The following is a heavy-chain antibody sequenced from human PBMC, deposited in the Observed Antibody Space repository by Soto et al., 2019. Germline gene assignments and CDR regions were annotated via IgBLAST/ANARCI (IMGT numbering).Heavy chain of an antibody. CDR3: ARHISRIAARKDYYYMDV. D-gene: IGHD6-6*01. J-gene: IGHJ6*03. CDR1: GGSISSSSYY. Sequence: SETLSLTCTVSGGSISSSSYYWGWIRQPPGKGLEWIGSIYYSGSTYYNPSLKSRVTISVDTSKNQFSLKLSSVTAADTAVYYCARHISRIAARKDYYYMDVWGKGTTVTVSS. CDR2: IYYSGST. V-gene: IGHV4-39*01.